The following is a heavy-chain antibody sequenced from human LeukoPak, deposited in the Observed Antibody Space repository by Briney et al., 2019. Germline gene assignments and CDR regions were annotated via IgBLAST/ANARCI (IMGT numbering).Heavy chain of an antibody. CDR3: ARRGHYYVSSGYYYFDY. D-gene: IGHD3-22*01. V-gene: IGHV4-59*01. Sequence: SETLSLTCTVSGGSISNYYWSWIRQPPGKGLEWIGSIYYSGSTNYNPSLKSRVTISVDTSKNQFSLKLSSVTAADTAVYYCARRGHYYVSSGYYYFDYWGQGTLVTVSS. J-gene: IGHJ4*02. CDR1: GGSISNYY. CDR2: IYYSGST.